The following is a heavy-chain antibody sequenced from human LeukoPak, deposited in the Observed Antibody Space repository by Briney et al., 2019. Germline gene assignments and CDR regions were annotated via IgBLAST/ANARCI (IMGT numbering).Heavy chain of an antibody. CDR3: AKNGDRGAYCTGGTCYPYFYYYMDV. D-gene: IGHD2-15*01. J-gene: IGHJ6*03. CDR2: ISGSGDST. V-gene: IGHV3-23*01. CDR1: GFAFSVYA. Sequence: GGSLRLSCAPSGFAFSVYAMGWVRQAPGKGLEWVLGISGSGDSTYYADSVKGGFTISRNNSKNTLYLHLDRLRAEDTAIYYCAKNGDRGAYCTGGTCYPYFYYYMDVWGKGTTVTI.